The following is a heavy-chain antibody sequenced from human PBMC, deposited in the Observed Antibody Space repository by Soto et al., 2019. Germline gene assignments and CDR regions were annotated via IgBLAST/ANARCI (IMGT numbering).Heavy chain of an antibody. Sequence: SETLSLTCTVSGGXISSGDYYWSWIRQPPGKGLEWIGYIYYSGSTYYNPSLKSRVTISVDTSKNQFSLKLSSVTAADTAVYYCARDSRYCTNGVCYKFLDYWGQGTLVTVSS. D-gene: IGHD2-8*01. V-gene: IGHV4-30-4*01. CDR1: GGXISSGDYY. J-gene: IGHJ4*02. CDR3: ARDSRYCTNGVCYKFLDY. CDR2: IYYSGST.